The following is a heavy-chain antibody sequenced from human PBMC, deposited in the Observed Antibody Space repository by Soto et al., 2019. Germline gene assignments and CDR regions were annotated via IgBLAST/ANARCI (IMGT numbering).Heavy chain of an antibody. D-gene: IGHD5-12*01. CDR2: ISAYNGNT. CDR1: GYTFTSYG. J-gene: IGHJ6*02. CDR3: ARDSGLYYTYGLDV. Sequence: ASVKVSCKASGYTFTSYGISWVRQAPGQGLEWMGWISAYNGNTNYAQKLQGRVTMTTDTSTSTAYMELRSLRSDDTAVYYCARDSGLYYTYGLDVWGQGTTVTVSS. V-gene: IGHV1-18*01.